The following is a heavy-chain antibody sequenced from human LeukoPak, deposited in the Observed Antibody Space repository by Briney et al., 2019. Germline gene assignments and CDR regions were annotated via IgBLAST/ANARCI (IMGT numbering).Heavy chain of an antibody. CDR3: ARDLGQYYDTSDNWFDP. Sequence: GGSLRLSCAASGFTFSSYWMHWVRQAPGKGLVWVSRINSDGINTSYADSVKGRFTIPRDNAKNTLNLQMNSLRAEDTAVYYCARDLGQYYDTSDNWFDPWGQGTLVTVSS. D-gene: IGHD3-22*01. CDR2: INSDGINT. J-gene: IGHJ5*02. CDR1: GFTFSSYW. V-gene: IGHV3-74*01.